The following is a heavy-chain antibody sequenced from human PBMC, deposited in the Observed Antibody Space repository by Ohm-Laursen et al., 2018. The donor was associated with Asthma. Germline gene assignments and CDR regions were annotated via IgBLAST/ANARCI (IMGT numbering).Heavy chain of an antibody. CDR1: GASFSTYY. V-gene: IGHV4-59*07. CDR2: LYSTGST. CDR3: ARVKRERQYSYDSSGYTYYFDY. D-gene: IGHD3-22*01. Sequence: SDTLSLTCTVSGASFSTYYWCWIRQPPGKGLEWIGDLYSTGSTNYNPSLESRVTISIDTSTNQFSLKLSSMTAADTAVYYCARVKRERQYSYDSSGYTYYFDYWGQGTLVTVSS. J-gene: IGHJ4*02.